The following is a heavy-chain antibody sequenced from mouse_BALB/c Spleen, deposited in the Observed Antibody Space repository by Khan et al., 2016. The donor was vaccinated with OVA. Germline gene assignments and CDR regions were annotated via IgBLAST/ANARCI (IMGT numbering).Heavy chain of an antibody. Sequence: MQLQQSGPELVRPGASVKVSCKASGYAFTTYNIYWVKQSHGKSLEWIGYIDPYNGGTNYNQNFKDKATLTVDKSSSAAYMHLDSLTSEDSAVYFCARSSDGYYPLADWGQGTLVTVSA. CDR2: IDPYNGGT. J-gene: IGHJ3*01. V-gene: IGHV1S135*01. D-gene: IGHD2-3*01. CDR1: GYAFTTYN. CDR3: ARSSDGYYPLAD.